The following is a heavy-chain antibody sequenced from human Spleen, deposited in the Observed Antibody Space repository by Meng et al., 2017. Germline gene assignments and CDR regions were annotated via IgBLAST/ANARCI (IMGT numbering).Heavy chain of an antibody. CDR1: GFTFSSYA. J-gene: IGHJ4*02. Sequence: GESLKISCAASGFTFSSYAMSWVRQAPGEGLEWVSAISGSGGSTYYADSVKGRFTISRDNSKNTLYVQMNSLRAEDTAVYYCAQAPGGISGYRFDLWGQGTLVTVSS. D-gene: IGHD3-22*01. CDR3: AQAPGGISGYRFDL. CDR2: ISGSGGST. V-gene: IGHV3-23*01.